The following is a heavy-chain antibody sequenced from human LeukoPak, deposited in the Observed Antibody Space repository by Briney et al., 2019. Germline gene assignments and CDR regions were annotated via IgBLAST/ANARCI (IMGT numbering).Heavy chain of an antibody. V-gene: IGHV4-59*01. J-gene: IGHJ5*02. CDR3: ARGDPIVVVPAAMANNWFDP. CDR2: IYYSGST. CDR1: GGSISTYY. D-gene: IGHD2-2*01. Sequence: SETLSLTCTVSGGSISTYYWSWIRQPPGKGLEWIGYIYYSGSTSYNPSLKSRVTISVDTSKNQFSLKLSSVTAADTAVYYCARGDPIVVVPAAMANNWFDPWGQGTLVAVSS.